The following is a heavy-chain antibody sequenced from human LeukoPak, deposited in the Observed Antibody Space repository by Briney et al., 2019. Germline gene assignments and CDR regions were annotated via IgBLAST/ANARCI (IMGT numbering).Heavy chain of an antibody. V-gene: IGHV3-21*01. CDR3: ARALYPNAGLFDY. J-gene: IGHJ4*02. Sequence: GGSLRLSCAASGFTFSSYSMNWVRQAPGKGLEWVSSISSSSSYIYYADSMKGRFTISRDNAKNSLYLQMNSLRAEDTAVYYCARALYPNAGLFDYWGQGTLVTVSS. CDR1: GFTFSSYS. CDR2: ISSSSSYI. D-gene: IGHD2-15*01.